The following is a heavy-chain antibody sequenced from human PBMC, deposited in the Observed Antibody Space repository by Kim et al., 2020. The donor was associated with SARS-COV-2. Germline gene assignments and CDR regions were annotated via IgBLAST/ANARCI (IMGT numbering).Heavy chain of an antibody. J-gene: IGHJ6*02. V-gene: IGHV1-8*02. CDR1: GYTFTSYA. Sequence: ASVKVSCKASGYTFTSYAINWVRQATGQGLEWMGWMNTNTGNTSYTQKFQGRVTMTRNTSISTAYMEMSSLRSEDTAVYYCARDVYEYYGMIVWCHGTT. CDR2: MNTNTGNT. CDR3: ARDVYEYYGMIV.